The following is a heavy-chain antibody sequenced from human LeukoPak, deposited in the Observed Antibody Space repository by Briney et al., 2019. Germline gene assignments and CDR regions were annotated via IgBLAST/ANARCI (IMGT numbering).Heavy chain of an antibody. Sequence: SETLSLTCTVSGGSISSYYWSWIRQPAGKGLESIGHISTSGSTNYNPSLKSRVTMSVDTSKNQFSLKLSSVTAADTALYYCAGSSTMARDKFDYWGQGILVTVSS. CDR1: GGSISSYY. J-gene: IGHJ4*02. V-gene: IGHV4-4*07. D-gene: IGHD3-10*01. CDR3: AGSSTMARDKFDY. CDR2: ISTSGST.